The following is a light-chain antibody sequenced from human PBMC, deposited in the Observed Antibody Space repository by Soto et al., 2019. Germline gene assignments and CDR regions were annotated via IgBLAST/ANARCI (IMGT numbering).Light chain of an antibody. V-gene: IGLV2-14*01. CDR2: EVN. CDR3: ISYTSSSTWV. J-gene: IGLJ3*02. Sequence: QSALTQPASVSGSPGQSISISCTGTSSDVGGYNYVSWYQQHPGKAPKLMIYEVNSRPSGVSNRFSGSRSGNTASLTISGLQAEDESDYYCISYTSSSTWVFGGGTKLTVL. CDR1: SSDVGGYNY.